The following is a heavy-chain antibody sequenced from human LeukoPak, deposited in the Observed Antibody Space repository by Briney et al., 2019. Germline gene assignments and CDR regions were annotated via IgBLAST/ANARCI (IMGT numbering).Heavy chain of an antibody. CDR2: ISSSSSYI. J-gene: IGHJ6*03. CDR1: GGSFSGYY. D-gene: IGHD2-2*01. Sequence: KPSETLSLTCAVYGGSFSGYYWSWIRQPPGKGLEWVSSISSSSSYIYYADSVKGRFTISRDNAKNSLYLQMNSLRAEDTAVYYCARVYPQGYYYMDVWGKGTTVTVSS. V-gene: IGHV3-21*01. CDR3: ARVYPQGYYYMDV.